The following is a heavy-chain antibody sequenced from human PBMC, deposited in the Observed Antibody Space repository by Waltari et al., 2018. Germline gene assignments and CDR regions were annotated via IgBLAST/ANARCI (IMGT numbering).Heavy chain of an antibody. CDR3: ARNLEDFYCTTTNCFMDY. CDR2: SWNHGRSE. D-gene: IGHD2-2*01. V-gene: IGHV3-33*01. CDR1: GFIFSDYG. Sequence: QVQLVESGGGVVQPGGSLRLVCAASGFIFSDYGMHWVRQAPGKGPGWMAVSWNHGRSEFYEDSVKGRFTISRDNSKNILYLQMNNLRVEDTAIYYCARNLEDFYCTTTNCFMDYWGQGTLVTVSS. J-gene: IGHJ4*02.